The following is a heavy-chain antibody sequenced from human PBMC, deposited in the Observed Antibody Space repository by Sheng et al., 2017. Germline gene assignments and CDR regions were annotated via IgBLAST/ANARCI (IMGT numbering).Heavy chain of an antibody. Sequence: QVQLQESGPGLVKPSETLSLTCTVSGASISSYYWSWFRQPPGKGLEYIGFIFSSGSTNYNPSLKSRVTISVDTSKSQFSLKLSSVTAADTAVYYCARGFYSSAYYIRDWGQGTLVTVSS. CDR3: ARGFYSSAYYIRD. CDR1: GASISSYY. D-gene: IGHD3-22*01. V-gene: IGHV4-59*01. J-gene: IGHJ4*02. CDR2: IFSSGST.